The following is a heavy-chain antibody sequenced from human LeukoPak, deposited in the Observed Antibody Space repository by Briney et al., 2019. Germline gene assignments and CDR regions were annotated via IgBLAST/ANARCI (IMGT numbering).Heavy chain of an antibody. D-gene: IGHD6-19*01. V-gene: IGHV3-21*01. CDR1: GFIFSNYG. CDR3: AYSSGWYGNY. Sequence: GGSLRLSCAASGFIFSNYGMNWVRQAPGKGLEWVSSISSSSSYIYYADSVKGRFTISRDNAKNSLYLQMNSLRAEDTAVYYCAYSSGWYGNYWGQGTLVTVSS. CDR2: ISSSSSYI. J-gene: IGHJ4*02.